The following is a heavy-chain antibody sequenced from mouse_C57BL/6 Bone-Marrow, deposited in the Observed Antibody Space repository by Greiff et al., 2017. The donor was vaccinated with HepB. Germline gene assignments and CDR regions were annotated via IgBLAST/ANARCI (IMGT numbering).Heavy chain of an antibody. V-gene: IGHV1-81*01. CDR2: IYPRSGNT. J-gene: IGHJ2*01. CDR1: GYTFTSYG. D-gene: IGHD3-1*01. Sequence: QVQLQQSGAELARPGASVKLSCKASGYTFTSYGISWVKQRTGQGLEWIGEIYPRSGNTYYNEKFKGKATLTADKSSSTAYMELRHLTSEDSAVYFCACRSQLRSHFDYWGQGTTLTVSS. CDR3: ACRSQLRSHFDY.